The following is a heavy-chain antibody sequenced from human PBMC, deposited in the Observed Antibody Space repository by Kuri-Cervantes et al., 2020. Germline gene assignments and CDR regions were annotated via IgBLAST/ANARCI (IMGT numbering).Heavy chain of an antibody. CDR2: INPNSGGT. Sequence: ASVKVSCKASGYTFTGYYMHWVRQAPGQGLEWMGWINPNSGGTNYAQKLQGRVTMTTDTSTSTAYMELRSLRSDDTAVYYCARDASSSWSIYYYYYMDVWGKGTTVTVSS. D-gene: IGHD6-13*01. CDR3: ARDASSSWSIYYYYYMDV. V-gene: IGHV1-2*02. J-gene: IGHJ6*03. CDR1: GYTFTGYY.